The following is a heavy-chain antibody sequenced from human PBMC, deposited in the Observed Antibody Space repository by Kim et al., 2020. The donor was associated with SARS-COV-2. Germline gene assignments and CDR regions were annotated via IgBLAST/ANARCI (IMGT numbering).Heavy chain of an antibody. CDR2: IWYDGSNK. CDR1: GFTFSSYG. J-gene: IGHJ4*02. D-gene: IGHD4-17*01. V-gene: IGHV3-33*01. CDR3: ARGPDDYGDYGPLDY. Sequence: GGSLRLSCAASGFTFSSYGMHWVRQAPGKGLEWVAVIWYDGSNKYYADSVKGRFTISRDNSKNTLYLQMNSLRAEDTAVYYCARGPDDYGDYGPLDYWGQGTLVTVSS.